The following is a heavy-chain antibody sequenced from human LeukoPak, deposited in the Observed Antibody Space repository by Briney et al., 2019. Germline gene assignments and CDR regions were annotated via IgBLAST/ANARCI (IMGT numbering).Heavy chain of an antibody. V-gene: IGHV1-2*06. CDR1: GYTLTGYY. CDR2: IHPNSADP. J-gene: IGHJ4*02. Sequence: SVRLSCKAYGYTLTGYYMHWVRQAPRHGRGWMGRIHPNSADPNHTPTLQGRVTMTRDTTSSTAYMELSRLRSDDTPVYCCARATLGSSWYMGPYYCDYWGQGTLVTVSS. D-gene: IGHD6-13*01. CDR3: ARATLGSSWYMGPYYCDY.